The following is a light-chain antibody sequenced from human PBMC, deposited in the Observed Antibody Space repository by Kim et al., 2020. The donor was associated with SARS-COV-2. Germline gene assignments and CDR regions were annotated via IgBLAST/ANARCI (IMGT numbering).Light chain of an antibody. CDR2: FDV. Sequence: APGQTARIICGGNKSGSKGVHWYQQKPGQAPMMVMYFDVDRPSGIPERFSGSNSGNTATLTISRVEVGDEADYYCQVCDRTSDYWVFGGGTQLTVL. CDR3: QVCDRTSDYWV. CDR1: KSGSKG. V-gene: IGLV3-21*04. J-gene: IGLJ3*02.